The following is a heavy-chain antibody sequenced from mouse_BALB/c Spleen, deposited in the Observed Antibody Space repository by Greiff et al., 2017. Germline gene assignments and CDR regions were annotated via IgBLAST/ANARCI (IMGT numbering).Heavy chain of an antibody. CDR2: INPYNGDT. D-gene: IGHD1-1*01. CDR3: ARGYGSSYHYFDY. J-gene: IGHJ2*01. V-gene: IGHV1-20*02. CDR1: GYSFTGYF. Sequence: EVQLQQSGPELVKPGASVKISCKASGYSFTGYFMNWVMQSHGKSLEWIGRINPYNGDTFYNQKFKGKATLTVDKSSSTAHMELRSLASEDSAVYYCARGYGSSYHYFDYWGQGTTLTVSS.